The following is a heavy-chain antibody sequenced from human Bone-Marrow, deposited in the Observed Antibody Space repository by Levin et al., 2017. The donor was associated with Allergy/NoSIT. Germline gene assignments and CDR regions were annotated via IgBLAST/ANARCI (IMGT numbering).Heavy chain of an antibody. Sequence: SQTLSLTCTVSGGSISSYYWSWIRQPAGKGLEWIGRIYTSGSTNYNPSLKSRVTMSVDTSKNQFSLKLSSVTAADTAVYYCARDLTLYSSSWYQARGGFDYWGQGTLVTVSS. J-gene: IGHJ4*02. CDR3: ARDLTLYSSSWYQARGGFDY. D-gene: IGHD6-13*01. CDR1: GGSISSYY. CDR2: IYTSGST. V-gene: IGHV4-4*07.